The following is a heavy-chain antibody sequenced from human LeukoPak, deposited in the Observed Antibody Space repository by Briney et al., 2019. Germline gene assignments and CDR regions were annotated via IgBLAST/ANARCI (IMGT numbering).Heavy chain of an antibody. Sequence: ASVKVSCKASGYTFTSYDINWVRQVTGQGLEWMGWMNPKSGNTGYAQKFQGRVTITRNTSISTAYMELSSLRSEDTAVYYCAAGGIVGSYESIDYWGQGTLVTVSS. CDR1: GYTFTSYD. V-gene: IGHV1-8*03. CDR3: AAGGIVGSYESIDY. J-gene: IGHJ4*02. CDR2: MNPKSGNT. D-gene: IGHD5-18*01.